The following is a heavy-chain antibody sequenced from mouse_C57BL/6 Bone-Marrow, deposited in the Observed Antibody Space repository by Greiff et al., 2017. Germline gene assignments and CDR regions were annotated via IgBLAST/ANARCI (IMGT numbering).Heavy chain of an antibody. CDR3: TRDFHYGNYWFAY. CDR2: ISSGGDYI. V-gene: IGHV5-9-1*02. CDR1: GFTFSSYA. D-gene: IGHD2-1*01. Sequence: DVMLVESGEGLVKPGGSLKLSCAASGFTFSSYAMSWVRQTPEKRLEWVAYISSGGDYIYYADTVKGRFTISRDNARNTLYLQLSSLKSEDTAMYYCTRDFHYGNYWFAYWGQGTLVTVSA. J-gene: IGHJ3*01.